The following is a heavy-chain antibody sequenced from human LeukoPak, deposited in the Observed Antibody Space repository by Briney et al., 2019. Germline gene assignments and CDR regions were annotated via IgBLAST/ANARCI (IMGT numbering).Heavy chain of an antibody. CDR2: ISGSSSYI. CDR3: ARHLSGVTGYTYGRGIDY. CDR1: GFTFSSYS. V-gene: IGHV3-21*04. J-gene: IGHJ4*02. Sequence: PGGSLRLSCAASGFTFSSYSMNWVRQAPGKGLEWVSSISGSSSYIYYADSVKGRFTISRDNAKNSLYLQMNSLRAEDTAVYYCARHLSGVTGYTYGRGIDYWGQGTLVTVSS. D-gene: IGHD5-18*01.